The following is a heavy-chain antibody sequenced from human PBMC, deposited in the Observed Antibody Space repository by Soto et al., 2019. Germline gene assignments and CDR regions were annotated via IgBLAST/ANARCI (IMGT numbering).Heavy chain of an antibody. V-gene: IGHV3-23*01. Sequence: GGSLRLSCAASGFTFSSYAMSWVRQAPGKGLEWVSAISGSGGSTYYADSVKGRFTISRDNSKNTLYLQMNSLRAEDAAVYYCANYEYSSGWYEHYWGQGTLVTVSS. CDR1: GFTFSSYA. D-gene: IGHD6-19*01. CDR3: ANYEYSSGWYEHY. J-gene: IGHJ4*02. CDR2: ISGSGGST.